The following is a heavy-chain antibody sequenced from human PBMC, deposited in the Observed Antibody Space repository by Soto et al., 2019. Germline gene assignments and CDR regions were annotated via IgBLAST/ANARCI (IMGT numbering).Heavy chain of an antibody. CDR1: GFTVSSYW. Sequence: EVQLVESGGGLVQPGGSLRLSCAASGFTVSSYWMHWGRQAPGKGLLWVSRINSDGSSTSYADSVKGRFTNYRDNAKNTLYLQMNSLRAEDTAVYYCAREPPYSSGWYPFDYWGQGTLVTVSS. CDR2: INSDGSST. J-gene: IGHJ4*02. V-gene: IGHV3-74*01. CDR3: AREPPYSSGWYPFDY. D-gene: IGHD6-19*01.